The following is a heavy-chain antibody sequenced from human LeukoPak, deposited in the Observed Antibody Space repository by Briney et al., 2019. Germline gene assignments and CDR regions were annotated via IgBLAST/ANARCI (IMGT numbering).Heavy chain of an antibody. D-gene: IGHD3-10*01. CDR1: GGSFSGYY. CDR2: INHSGST. Sequence: PSETLSLTCAVYGGSFSGYYWSWIRQPPGKGLEWIGEINHSGSTNHNPSLKSRVTISVDTSKNQFSLKLSSVTAADTAVYYCARDPYGSGSYAPSYYYYGMDVWGQGTTVTVSS. CDR3: ARDPYGSGSYAPSYYYYGMDV. J-gene: IGHJ6*02. V-gene: IGHV4-34*01.